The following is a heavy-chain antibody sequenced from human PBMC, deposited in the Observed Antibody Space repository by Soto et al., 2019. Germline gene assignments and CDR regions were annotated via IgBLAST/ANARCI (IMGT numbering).Heavy chain of an antibody. CDR2: INPNDGGT. Sequence: QVQLVQSGAEVKKPGASVKVSCKASGYTVTTHHVHWVRQAPGQGLEWVGIINPNDGGTLYAQKFQGRVTMTRDTSTSTVYVELSSLASEDTAVYYCERVAYQSLDNWGQGTLVTVSS. J-gene: IGHJ4*02. CDR1: GYTVTTHH. V-gene: IGHV1-46*01. CDR3: ERVAYQSLDN. D-gene: IGHD3-16*01.